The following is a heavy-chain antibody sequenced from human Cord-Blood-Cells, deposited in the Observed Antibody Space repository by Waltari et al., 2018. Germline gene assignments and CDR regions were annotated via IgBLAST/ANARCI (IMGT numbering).Heavy chain of an antibody. CDR3: ARYSSSWYYFDY. CDR1: GGSVSSGSYY. CDR2: IYYSGST. D-gene: IGHD6-13*01. J-gene: IGHJ4*02. Sequence: QVQLQESGPGLVKPSETLSLTCTVSGGSVSSGSYYWSWIRQPPGKGLEWIGYIYYSGSTNYNPSRKGRGTISVDTSKNQFSLKLSSVTAADTAVYYCARYSSSWYYFDYWGQGTLVTVSS. V-gene: IGHV4-61*01.